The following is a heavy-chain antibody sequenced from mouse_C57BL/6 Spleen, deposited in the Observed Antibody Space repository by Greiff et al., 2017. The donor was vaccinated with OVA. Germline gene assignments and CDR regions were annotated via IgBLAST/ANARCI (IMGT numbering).Heavy chain of an antibody. Sequence: SGPGLVKPSQSLSLTCSVTGYSITSGYYWNWIRQFPGNKLEWMGYISYDGSNNYNPSLKNRISITRDTSKNQFFLKLNSVTTEDTATYYCAPYGSYFDVWGTGTTVTVSS. D-gene: IGHD1-1*01. CDR3: APYGSYFDV. CDR2: ISYDGSN. J-gene: IGHJ1*03. CDR1: GYSITSGYY. V-gene: IGHV3-6*01.